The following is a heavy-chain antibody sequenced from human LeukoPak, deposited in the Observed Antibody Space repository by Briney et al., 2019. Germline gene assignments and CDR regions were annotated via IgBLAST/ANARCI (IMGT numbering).Heavy chain of an antibody. CDR2: ISGHGRST. V-gene: IGHV3-23*01. Sequence: GGSLRLSCAASGFTFSSYAMSWVRRAPGKGLEWVSTISGHGRSTYYGDSVKGRLTISRDNSKNTLSLQMNSLRAEDTAVYYCAKEYYVLLVYALGGSFDYWGRGTLVTVSS. D-gene: IGHD2-8*02. J-gene: IGHJ4*02. CDR1: GFTFSSYA. CDR3: AKEYYVLLVYALGGSFDY.